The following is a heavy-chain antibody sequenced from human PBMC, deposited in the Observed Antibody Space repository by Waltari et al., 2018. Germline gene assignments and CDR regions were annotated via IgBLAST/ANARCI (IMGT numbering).Heavy chain of an antibody. V-gene: IGHV3-30*03. CDR2: ITYDGSRK. CDR1: GFTFSRHG. Sequence: QVRLAESGGGMVQSGGSLRLSCEASGFTFSRHGLHWVRQAPGKGLEWVAFITYDGSRKFYADSVKGRFTISSDNSNDILFLDMNNLRRDDTAVYFCARGSAGKPLDNWGQGALVTVSS. J-gene: IGHJ4*02. D-gene: IGHD2-15*01. CDR3: ARGSAGKPLDN.